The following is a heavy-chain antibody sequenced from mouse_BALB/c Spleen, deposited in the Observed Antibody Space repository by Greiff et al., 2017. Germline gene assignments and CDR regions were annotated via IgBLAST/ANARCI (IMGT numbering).Heavy chain of an antibody. V-gene: IGHV1S29*02. CDR1: GYTFTDYN. CDR3: AREGYYGSSDYFDY. CDR2: IYPYNGGT. Sequence: EVKVVESGPELVKPGASVKISCKASGYTFTDYNMHWVKQSHGKSLEWIGYIYPYNGGTGYNQKFKSKATLTVDNSSSTAYMELRSLTSEDSAVYYCAREGYYGSSDYFDYWGQGTTLTVSS. J-gene: IGHJ2*01. D-gene: IGHD1-1*01.